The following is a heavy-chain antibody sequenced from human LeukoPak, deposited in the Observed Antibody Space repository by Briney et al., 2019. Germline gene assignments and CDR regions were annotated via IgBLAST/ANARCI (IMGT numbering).Heavy chain of an antibody. J-gene: IGHJ4*02. CDR1: GGSISSGSYY. V-gene: IGHV4-39*01. CDR2: IYYSGST. CDR3: ARGSSSLDYFDY. Sequence: PSETLSLTCTVSGGSISSGSYYWGWIRQPPGRGLEWIGSIYYSGSTYYNPSLKSRVIISVDTSKNQFSLKLSSVTAADTAVYYCARGSSSLDYFDYWGQGTLVTVSS. D-gene: IGHD6-6*01.